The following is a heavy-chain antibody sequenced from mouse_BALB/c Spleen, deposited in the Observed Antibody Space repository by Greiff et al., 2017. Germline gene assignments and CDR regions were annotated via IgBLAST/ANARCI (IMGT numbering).Heavy chain of an antibody. CDR1: GFTFSSYG. V-gene: IGHV5-6*01. Sequence: EVKLVESGGDLVKPGGSLKLSCAASGFTFSSYGMSWVRQTPDKRLEWVATISSGGSYTYYPDSVKGRFTISRDNAKNTLYLQMSSLKSEDTAMYYCARVEVTTGSWFAYWGQGTLVTVSA. CDR2: ISSGGSYT. CDR3: ARVEVTTGSWFAY. D-gene: IGHD1-1*01. J-gene: IGHJ3*01.